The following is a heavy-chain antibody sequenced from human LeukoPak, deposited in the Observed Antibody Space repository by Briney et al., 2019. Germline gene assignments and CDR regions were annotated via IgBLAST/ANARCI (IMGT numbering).Heavy chain of an antibody. D-gene: IGHD6-19*01. J-gene: IGHJ4*02. CDR1: GYTFTSYY. CDR2: INPSGGST. CDR3: ARSPSIAVAVDFYFDY. Sequence: EASVKVSCKASGYTFTSYYMHWVRQAPGQGLEWMGIINPSGGSTSYAQKFQGRVTMTREISTSTVYMELSSPRSQDTAVYYCARSPSIAVAVDFYFDYWGQGTLVTVSS. V-gene: IGHV1-46*01.